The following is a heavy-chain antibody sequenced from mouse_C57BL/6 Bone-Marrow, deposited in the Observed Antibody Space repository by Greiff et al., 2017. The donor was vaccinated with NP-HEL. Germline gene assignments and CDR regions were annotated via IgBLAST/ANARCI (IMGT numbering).Heavy chain of an antibody. CDR1: GYTFTSYW. Sequence: VQLQQSGTVLARPGASVKMSCKTSGYTFTSYWMHWVKQRPGQGLEWIGAIYPRNSDTSYNQKFKGKAKLTAVTSASTAYMELSSLTNEDSAVYYCTRERLLLRFRYFEVWGTGTTVTVSS. D-gene: IGHD1-1*01. CDR2: IYPRNSDT. J-gene: IGHJ1*03. CDR3: TRERLLLRFRYFEV. V-gene: IGHV1-5*01.